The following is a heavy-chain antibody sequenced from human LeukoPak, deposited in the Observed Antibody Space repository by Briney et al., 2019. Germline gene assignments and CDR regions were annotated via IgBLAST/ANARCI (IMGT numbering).Heavy chain of an antibody. D-gene: IGHD6-13*01. CDR3: ATSAAGFDY. V-gene: IGHV3-7*01. CDR1: GFTFSSYW. CDR2: IKQDGSEK. Sequence: GGSLRLSCAASGFTFSSYWMSWVRQAPGKGPEWVANIKQDGSEKYYVDSVKGRFTISRDNAKNSLYLQMNSLRDEDTALYYCATSAAGFDYWGQGTLVTVSS. J-gene: IGHJ4*02.